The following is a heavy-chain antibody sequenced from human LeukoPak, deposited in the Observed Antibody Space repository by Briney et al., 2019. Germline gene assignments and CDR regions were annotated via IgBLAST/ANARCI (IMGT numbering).Heavy chain of an antibody. D-gene: IGHD2-15*01. CDR2: ISYDGSNK. CDR3: ARDSARSYCIGGSCYLDY. CDR1: GFTFSSYA. J-gene: IGHJ4*02. V-gene: IGHV3-30*04. Sequence: GRSLRLSCAASGFTFSSYAMPWVRQAPGKGLEWVAVISYDGSNKYYADSVKGRFTISRDNSKNTLYLQMNSLRAEDTAVYYCARDSARSYCIGGSCYLDYWGQGTLVTVSS.